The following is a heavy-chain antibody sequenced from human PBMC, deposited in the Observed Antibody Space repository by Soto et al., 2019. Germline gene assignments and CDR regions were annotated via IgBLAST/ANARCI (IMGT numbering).Heavy chain of an antibody. CDR3: AGAQSGEFLKGSGMDV. D-gene: IGHD3-10*01. V-gene: IGHV4-59*13. CDR1: GDSISRYY. Sequence: QVELQESAPELVKPSETLSLTCTVSGDSISRYYWSRIRLSPGKGLEWLDYIDYSGDTNYNPSVKNGGTRSVDRTKNQFSPMLSSVTAADTAVYYCAGAQSGEFLKGSGMDVWGHGTTVTVSS. J-gene: IGHJ6*02. CDR2: IDYSGDT.